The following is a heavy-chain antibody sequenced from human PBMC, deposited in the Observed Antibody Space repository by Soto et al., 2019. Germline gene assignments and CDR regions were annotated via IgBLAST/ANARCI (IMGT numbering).Heavy chain of an antibody. Sequence: ASAKVSCKASGYTFTGYYMHWVRQAPGQGLEWMGWINPNSGGTNYAQKFQGRVTMTRDTSISTAYMELSRLRSDDTAVYYCARDRRVEMATYAFDIWGQGTMVTVSS. J-gene: IGHJ3*02. CDR3: ARDRRVEMATYAFDI. V-gene: IGHV1-2*02. CDR1: GYTFTGYY. D-gene: IGHD3-3*01. CDR2: INPNSGGT.